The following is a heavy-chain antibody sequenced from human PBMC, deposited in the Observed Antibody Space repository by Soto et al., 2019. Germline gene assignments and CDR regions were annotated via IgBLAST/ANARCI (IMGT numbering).Heavy chain of an antibody. CDR3: ARAPASYCGGDCFSMDY. D-gene: IGHD2-21*02. J-gene: IGHJ4*02. Sequence: EVQLVESGGGLVEPGGSLRLSCEASGFPFSSYAMNWVRQAPGKGLEWVSSISTSSGYIYFADSLRGRFTVSRDNAQNSLYMQMNSLTAEDTAVYYCARAPASYCGGDCFSMDYWGKGTLVIGSS. CDR2: ISTSSGYI. CDR1: GFPFSSYA. V-gene: IGHV3-21*02.